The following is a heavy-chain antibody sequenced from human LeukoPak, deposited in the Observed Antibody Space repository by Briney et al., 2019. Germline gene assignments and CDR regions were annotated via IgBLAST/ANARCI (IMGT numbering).Heavy chain of an antibody. CDR3: VKLRTGTRSAIDY. Sequence: GGSLRLSCSASGFTFSSYAMHWVRQAPGKGLEYVSAISSNGGSTYYADSVKGRFTISRDNSKNTLYLQKSSLRAEDTAVYYCVKLRTGTRSAIDYWGQGTLVTVSS. CDR2: ISSNGGST. D-gene: IGHD3/OR15-3a*01. J-gene: IGHJ4*02. V-gene: IGHV3-64D*06. CDR1: GFTFSSYA.